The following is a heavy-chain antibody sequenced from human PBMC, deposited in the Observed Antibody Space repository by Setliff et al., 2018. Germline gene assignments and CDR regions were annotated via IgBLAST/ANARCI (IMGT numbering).Heavy chain of an antibody. J-gene: IGHJ5*02. CDR1: GYSIRSGNY. Sequence: SETLSLTCAVSGYSIRSGNYWGWIRQPPGKGLEWIGSISHSGSAYYNPSLKSRVTISLDVSKNQFSLKLSSVTAADTAVYYCARGRYWFAPNWFDPWGQGTLVTVSS. CDR3: ARGRYWFAPNWFDP. CDR2: ISHSGSA. D-gene: IGHD2-21*01. V-gene: IGHV4-38-2*01.